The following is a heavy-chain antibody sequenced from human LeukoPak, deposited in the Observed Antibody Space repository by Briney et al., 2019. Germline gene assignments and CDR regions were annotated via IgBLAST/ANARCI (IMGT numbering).Heavy chain of an antibody. CDR1: GYTFTGYY. Sequence: ASVKVSCKASGYTFTGYYIHWVRQAPGQGLECMGWINPNSGGTNYAQKFQGRVTMTRDTSISTAYMELNRLRSDDAAVYYCARGGSGSYFSWLDPWGQGTLVTVSS. J-gene: IGHJ5*02. CDR3: ARGGSGSYFSWLDP. D-gene: IGHD3-10*01. CDR2: INPNSGGT. V-gene: IGHV1-2*02.